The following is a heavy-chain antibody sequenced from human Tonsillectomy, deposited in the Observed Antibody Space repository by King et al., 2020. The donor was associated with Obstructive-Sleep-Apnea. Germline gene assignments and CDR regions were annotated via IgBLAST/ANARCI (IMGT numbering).Heavy chain of an antibody. CDR1: GGSISSYY. V-gene: IGHV4-59*01. CDR3: ARHTNYGGDFDY. D-gene: IGHD4/OR15-4a*01. CDR2: ISYKGDT. Sequence: VQLQESGPGLVKPSETLSLTCTVSGGSISSYYWSWIRQPPGKGLEWIAYISYKGDTNYNPSLKSRVTISVETSNKQFSLKLSSVTAADTAVYYCARHTNYGGDFDYWGRGTLVTVSS. J-gene: IGHJ4*02.